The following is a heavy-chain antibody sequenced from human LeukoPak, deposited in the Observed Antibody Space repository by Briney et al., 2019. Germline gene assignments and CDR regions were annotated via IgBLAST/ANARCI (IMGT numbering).Heavy chain of an antibody. D-gene: IGHD1-26*01. V-gene: IGHV4-4*07. J-gene: IGHJ3*02. CDR1: GGSISSYY. Sequence: TPSETLSLTCPGSGGSISSYYWSWIRPPAGKGLEWIGRIYTSGSTNYNPSLKSRVTMSVDTSKNQFSLKLSSVTAADTAVYYCARDRRGGSIDIWGQGTMVTVSS. CDR3: ARDRRGGSIDI. CDR2: IYTSGST.